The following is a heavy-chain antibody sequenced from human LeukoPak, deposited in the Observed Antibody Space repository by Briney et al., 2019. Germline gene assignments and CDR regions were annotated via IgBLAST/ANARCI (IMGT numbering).Heavy chain of an antibody. J-gene: IGHJ4*02. D-gene: IGHD6-19*01. CDR3: VIQISGWVY. V-gene: IGHV3-64D*06. CDR2: SNSNGRST. Sequence: PGGSLRLSCSASGFTFSTLPMHWVRQAPGKGLEYVSGSNSNGRSTYYADSVKGRFTISRDNSKNTLYLQMSSLRPEDTALYYCVIQISGWVYWGQGTLVTVSS. CDR1: GFTFSTLP.